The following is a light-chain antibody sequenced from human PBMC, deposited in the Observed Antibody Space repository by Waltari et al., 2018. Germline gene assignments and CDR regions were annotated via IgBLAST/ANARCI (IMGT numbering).Light chain of an antibody. J-gene: IGKJ3*01. CDR2: DAS. Sequence: EIVLTQSPATLSLSPGDRVTLSCRASQSVSRYLAWYQQKPGQAPRLLIYDASNRATGIPARFSGSGSGTDFTLTISSLEPEDFAVYYCQRRGHWPPGATFGPGTRVDIK. CDR3: QRRGHWPPGAT. CDR1: QSVSRY. V-gene: IGKV3-11*01.